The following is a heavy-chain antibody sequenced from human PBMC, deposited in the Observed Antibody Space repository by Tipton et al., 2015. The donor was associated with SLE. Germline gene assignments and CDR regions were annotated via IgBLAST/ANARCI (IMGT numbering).Heavy chain of an antibody. Sequence: TLSLICAVYGGSFYAYYWVWVRQPPGKGLEWIGEINHSGTTNYNASLKSRVTISVDASKDQISLKLNSVTAADTAIYYCARERSYSGYDFDYWGQGTLVTVSS. CDR2: INHSGTT. V-gene: IGHV4-34*09. D-gene: IGHD5-12*01. J-gene: IGHJ4*02. CDR3: ARERSYSGYDFDY. CDR1: GGSFYAYY.